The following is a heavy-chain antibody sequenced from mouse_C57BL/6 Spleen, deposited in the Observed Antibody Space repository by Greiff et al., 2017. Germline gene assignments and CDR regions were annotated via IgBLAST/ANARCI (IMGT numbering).Heavy chain of an antibody. V-gene: IGHV5-4*01. CDR1: GFTFSSYA. J-gene: IGHJ4*01. CDR2: LSDGGSYT. CDR3: ARDQGRAMDY. D-gene: IGHD6-1*01. Sequence: EVKVVESGGGLVKPGGSLKLSCAASGFTFSSYAMSWVRQTPEKRLEWVATLSDGGSYTYYPDNVKGRFTISRDNAKNNLYLQMSHLNSEDTAMYYCARDQGRAMDYWGQGTSVTVSS.